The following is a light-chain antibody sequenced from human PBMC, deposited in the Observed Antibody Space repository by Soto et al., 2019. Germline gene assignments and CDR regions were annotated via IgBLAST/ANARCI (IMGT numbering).Light chain of an antibody. CDR3: QQANNMPLT. CDR1: QGVNTW. CDR2: GAS. V-gene: IGKV1-12*01. Sequence: DVHLTKSPSSVSASVGDRGTITCRARQGVNTWLACYQHKPGKAPRILIYGASSRQSGVPLRFSGSGSGTDFTLTISSLQPEDVGHYYCQQANNMPLTFGGGTKVDIK. J-gene: IGKJ4*01.